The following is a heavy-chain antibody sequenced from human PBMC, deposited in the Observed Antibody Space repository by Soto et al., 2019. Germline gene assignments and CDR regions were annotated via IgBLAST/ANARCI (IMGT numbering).Heavy chain of an antibody. CDR1: GGSVSSGNYY. V-gene: IGHV4-61*01. CDR2: IHYSGST. Sequence: QVQLQESGPGLVKPSETLSLTCTVSGGSVSSGNYYWSWIRQPPGKRLEWIGYIHYSGSTNYNPSLMSRVTISIDTSKNQFSLKLTSVTAADTAVFYCARVVFGSSSQDYWGQGTLVTVSS. J-gene: IGHJ4*02. CDR3: ARVVFGSSSQDY. D-gene: IGHD6-6*01.